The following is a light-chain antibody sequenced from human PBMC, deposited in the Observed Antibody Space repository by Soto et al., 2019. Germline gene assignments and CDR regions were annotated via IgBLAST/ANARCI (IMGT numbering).Light chain of an antibody. CDR2: KVS. CDR3: QQYGSSRT. CDR1: QSLVHSDGNTY. J-gene: IGKJ1*01. Sequence: VMTQSPLSLAVTLGQPPTVSCMSSQSLVHSDGNTYLKWLQQRRGQSPRRLIYKVSNRDSGVPDRFSGSGSGADFTLNISRVEAEDVAVYYCQQYGSSRTFGQGTKVDIK. V-gene: IGKV2-30*02.